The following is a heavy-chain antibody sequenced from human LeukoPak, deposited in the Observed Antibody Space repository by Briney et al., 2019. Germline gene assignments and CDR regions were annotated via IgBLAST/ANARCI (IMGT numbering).Heavy chain of an antibody. D-gene: IGHD3-10*01. Sequence: GGSLRLSCAASGFIFDNFGMTWVRQAAGKGMEWVSRISASGHSTTYADSVKGRITISRDNSKNTLFLQVHSLRDDDTAVYYCARVDNMVRGIIAYWGQGILVTVSS. V-gene: IGHV3-23*01. J-gene: IGHJ4*02. CDR1: GFIFDNFG. CDR2: ISASGHST. CDR3: ARVDNMVRGIIAY.